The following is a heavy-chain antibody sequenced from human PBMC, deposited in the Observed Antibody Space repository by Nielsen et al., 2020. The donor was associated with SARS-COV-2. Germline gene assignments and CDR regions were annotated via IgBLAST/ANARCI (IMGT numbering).Heavy chain of an antibody. Sequence: GGSLTLSCAASGFTFSSSWMHWVRQAPGKGLVWVSRIKTDGTYTNFADAVRGRFTISRDNAKNTVSLQMNSLREEDTAVYYCAGGGSGYMSYWGQGTLVTVSS. V-gene: IGHV3-74*01. CDR3: AGGGSGYMSY. CDR1: GFTFSSSW. CDR2: IKTDGTYT. J-gene: IGHJ4*02. D-gene: IGHD3-3*01.